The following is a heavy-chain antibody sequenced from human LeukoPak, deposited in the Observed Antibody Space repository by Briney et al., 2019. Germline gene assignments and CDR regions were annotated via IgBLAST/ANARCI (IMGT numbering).Heavy chain of an antibody. CDR3: ARGGIVGIAAAGDFDY. V-gene: IGHV1-18*01. CDR1: GYTFTSYD. J-gene: IGHJ4*02. CDR2: ISAYNGNT. Sequence: ASVKVSCKASGYTFTSYDINWVRQATGQGLEWMGWISAYNGNTNYAQKLQGRVTMTTDTSTSTAYMELRSLRSDDAAVYYCARGGIVGIAAAGDFDYWGQGTLVTVSS. D-gene: IGHD6-13*01.